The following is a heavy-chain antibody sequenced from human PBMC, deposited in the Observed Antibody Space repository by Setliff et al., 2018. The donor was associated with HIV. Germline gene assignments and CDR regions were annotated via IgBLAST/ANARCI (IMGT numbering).Heavy chain of an antibody. CDR3: ARADYDSTGYYFDY. V-gene: IGHV4-59*01. CDR2: VFYSGIA. D-gene: IGHD3-22*01. Sequence: SETLSLTCAVYGVPFSGYYWNWIRQPPGKGLEWIGYVFYSGIANYNSSLKSRVSISVDTSKNQFSLRLTSVTTADTAVYYCARADYDSTGYYFDYWGQGTLVTVSS. J-gene: IGHJ4*02. CDR1: GVPFSGYY.